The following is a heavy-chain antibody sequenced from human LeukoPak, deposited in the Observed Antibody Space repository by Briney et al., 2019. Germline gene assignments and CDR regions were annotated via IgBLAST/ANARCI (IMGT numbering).Heavy chain of an antibody. V-gene: IGHV1-18*04. Sequence: GASVKVSCKASGYTFTSHYLHWVRQAPGQGLEWMGWISAYNGNTNYAQKLQGRVTMTTDTSTSTAYMELRSLRSDDTAVYYCATRSGSLFDAFDIWGQGTMVTVSS. CDR3: ATRSGSLFDAFDI. CDR1: GYTFTSHY. D-gene: IGHD3-10*01. CDR2: ISAYNGNT. J-gene: IGHJ3*02.